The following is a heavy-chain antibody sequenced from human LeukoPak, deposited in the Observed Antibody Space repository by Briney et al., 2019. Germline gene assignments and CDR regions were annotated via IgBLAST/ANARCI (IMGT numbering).Heavy chain of an antibody. CDR3: ANIHRYYDSSGYYPSYYYYYMDV. CDR1: GDSISSYY. CDR2: IYTSGST. D-gene: IGHD3-22*01. J-gene: IGHJ6*03. V-gene: IGHV4-4*08. Sequence: SDTLSLTCTVSGDSISSYYWIWIRQPPGKGLEWIGYIYTSGSTNYHPSLKSRVTIYVGTSNNHFSLKVSPVTAAETAVYYCANIHRYYDSSGYYPSYYYYYMDVWGKGTTVTVSS.